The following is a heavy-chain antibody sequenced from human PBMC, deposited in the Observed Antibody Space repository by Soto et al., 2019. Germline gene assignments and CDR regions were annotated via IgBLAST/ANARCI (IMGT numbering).Heavy chain of an antibody. CDR3: AGEGGVGYCCYRREV. V-gene: IGHV1-18*01. D-gene: IGHD3-3*01. CDR2: ISGYNGKT. CDR1: GYTFTSYG. J-gene: IGHJ6*04. Sequence: ASVKVSCKASGYTFTSYGISWVRQAPGQGLEWMGWISGYNGKTNYAQKVQDRVTMTTDTSTSTVYMELRSLRSDDTAVYYCAGEGGVGYCCYRREVRGKGTTVRVSS.